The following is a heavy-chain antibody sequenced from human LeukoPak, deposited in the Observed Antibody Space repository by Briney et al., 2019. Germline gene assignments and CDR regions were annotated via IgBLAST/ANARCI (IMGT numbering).Heavy chain of an antibody. CDR1: GFIFNDYY. V-gene: IGHV3-11*01. J-gene: IGHJ4*02. CDR2: ISSSGGII. CDR3: ARDYRCSSTSCKDRTFDY. Sequence: GGSLRLSCAASGFIFNDYYMSWIRQAPGKGLEWVSYISSSGGIIYYADSVKGRFTISRDNAKNTLYLQMNSLRVEDTAVYYCARDYRCSSTSCKDRTFDYWGQGTLVTVSS. D-gene: IGHD2-2*01.